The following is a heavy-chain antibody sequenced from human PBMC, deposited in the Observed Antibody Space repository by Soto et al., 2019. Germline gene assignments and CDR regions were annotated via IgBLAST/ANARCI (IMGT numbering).Heavy chain of an antibody. CDR1: GYSIISGYY. CDR3: ASTPVTSSAPATLFIPHWFDP. D-gene: IGHD2-21*01. Sequence: SETLSLTCAVSGYSIISGYYWGLIRQPPGKGLEWIGGFYHSGSTYYNPSLKSRVTMSVDTSKNQFSLKLSSVTAADTAVYYCASTPVTSSAPATLFIPHWFDPWGQGTLDTVSS. CDR2: FYHSGST. V-gene: IGHV4-38-2*01. J-gene: IGHJ5*02.